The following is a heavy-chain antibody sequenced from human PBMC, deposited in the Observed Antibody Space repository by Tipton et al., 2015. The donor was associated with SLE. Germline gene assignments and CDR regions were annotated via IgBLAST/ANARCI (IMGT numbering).Heavy chain of an antibody. V-gene: IGHV3-7*01. CDR3: ARGSSGLSYYFDY. D-gene: IGHD3-22*01. CDR2: IKQDGSEK. CDR1: GFTFSSYW. Sequence: SLRLSCAASGFTFSSYWMSWVRQAPGKGLEWVANIKQDGSEKYYVDSVKGRFTISRDNAKNSLYLQMNSLRAEDTAVYYCARGSSGLSYYFDYWGQGTLVTVSS. J-gene: IGHJ4*02.